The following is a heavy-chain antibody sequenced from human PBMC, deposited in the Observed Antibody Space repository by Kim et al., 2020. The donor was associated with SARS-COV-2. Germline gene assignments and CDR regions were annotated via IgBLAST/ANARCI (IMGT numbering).Heavy chain of an antibody. D-gene: IGHD6-6*01. CDR2: IYPGDSDT. J-gene: IGHJ4*02. CDR3: AGQGRRSMAARPDYFDY. CDR1: GYSFTSYW. Sequence: GESLKISCKGSGYSFTSYWIGRVRQMPGKGLEWMGSIYPGDSDTRYSPSFQGQVTISADKSISAAYLQWSSLKASDTAMYYCAGQGRRSMAARPDYFDYWGQGTLVTVSS. V-gene: IGHV5-51*01.